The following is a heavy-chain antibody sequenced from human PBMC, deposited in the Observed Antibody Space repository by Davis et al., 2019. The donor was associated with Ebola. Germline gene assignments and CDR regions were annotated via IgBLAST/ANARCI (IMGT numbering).Heavy chain of an antibody. V-gene: IGHV1-3*01. CDR2: INAGNGNT. J-gene: IGHJ5*02. CDR3: AREVPWFDP. Sequence: ASVKVSCKASGYTFTSYAMHWVRQAPGQRLEWMGWINAGNGNTKYSQKFQGRVTITRDTSASTVYMELRSLRSDDTALYYCAREVPWFDPWGQGTLVIVSA. CDR1: GYTFTSYA.